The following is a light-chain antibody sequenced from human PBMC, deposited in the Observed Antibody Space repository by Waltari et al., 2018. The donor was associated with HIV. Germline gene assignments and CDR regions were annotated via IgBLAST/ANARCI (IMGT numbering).Light chain of an antibody. V-gene: IGKV1-39*01. CDR2: AAS. CDR1: QSISSY. CDR3: QQSYGSPFT. J-gene: IGKJ3*01. Sequence: DIRVTQSPSSLSASVGDRVTITCRASQSISSYLNWYQQKPGTAPKLLMSAASSLQSGVPSRFSGNGSGTDFTLTISSLQPEDFATYYCQQSYGSPFTFGPG.